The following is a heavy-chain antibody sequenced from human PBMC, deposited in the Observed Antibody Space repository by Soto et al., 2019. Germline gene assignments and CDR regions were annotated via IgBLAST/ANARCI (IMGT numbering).Heavy chain of an antibody. J-gene: IGHJ4*02. CDR3: AREGMGDYVLDY. CDR2: INPSGGSA. Sequence: ASVKGSCKASGYTLTSYYMHWVRQAPGQGLEWMGIINPSGGSASYAQKFQGRVTMTRDTSTSTVYMELSSLRSEDTAVYYCAREGMGDYVLDYWGQGTLVTVSS. D-gene: IGHD4-17*01. CDR1: GYTLTSYY. V-gene: IGHV1-46*03.